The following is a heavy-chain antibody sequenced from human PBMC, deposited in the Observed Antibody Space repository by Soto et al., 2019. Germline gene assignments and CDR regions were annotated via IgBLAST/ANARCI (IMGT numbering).Heavy chain of an antibody. D-gene: IGHD3-9*01. CDR3: ARLTRGLSGYYNAFDI. Sequence: QVQLQESGPGLVKPSETLSLTCTVSGGSISSYYWSWIRQPPGKGLEWIGYFYYSGSTNYNPSLKSRVTISVDTSKNQFSLKLSSVTAADTAVYYCARLTRGLSGYYNAFDIWGQGTMVTVSS. CDR2: FYYSGST. J-gene: IGHJ3*02. V-gene: IGHV4-59*01. CDR1: GGSISSYY.